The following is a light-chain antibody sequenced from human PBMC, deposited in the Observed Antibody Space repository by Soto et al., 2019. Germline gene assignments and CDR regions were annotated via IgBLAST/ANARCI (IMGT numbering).Light chain of an antibody. CDR1: QSVTSTY. J-gene: IGKJ3*01. CDR3: QQHGSSPFT. V-gene: IGKV3-20*01. CDR2: GAS. Sequence: EVVLTQSPGTLSLSPGERATLSCRACQSVTSTYLAWYQQKPGQAPRLLIYGASTRATGIPDRFSASGSGTDFTLTISRLEPEDFAVYYCQQHGSSPFTFGPGTKVDFK.